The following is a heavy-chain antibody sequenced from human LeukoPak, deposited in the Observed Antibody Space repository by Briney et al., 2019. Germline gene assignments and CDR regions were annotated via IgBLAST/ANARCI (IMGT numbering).Heavy chain of an antibody. CDR1: GDSVSSNSAA. D-gene: IGHD1-26*01. CDR3: ARDPVGGSTIFDY. J-gene: IGHJ4*02. CDR2: TYYRSKWYY. Sequence: SQTLSLTCAISGDSVSSNSAAWNWIRQSPSRGLEWLGRTYYRSKWYYDYAVAVKSRISINPDTSKDQFSLQLSSVTPEDTAVYYCARDPVGGSTIFDYWGQGTLVTVSS. V-gene: IGHV6-1*01.